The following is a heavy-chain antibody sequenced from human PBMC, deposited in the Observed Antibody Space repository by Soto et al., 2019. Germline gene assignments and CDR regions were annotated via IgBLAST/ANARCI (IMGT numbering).Heavy chain of an antibody. J-gene: IGHJ6*02. CDR1: GFTFSSYG. CDR3: AREAGCSSTSCYRHYYYYYGMDV. D-gene: IGHD2-2*01. Sequence: SLRLSCAASGFTFSSYGMHWVRQAPGKGLEWVAVIWYDGSNKYYADSVKGRFTISRDNSKNTLYLQMNSLRAEDTAVYYCAREAGCSSTSCYRHYYYYYGMDVWGQGTTVTVSS. V-gene: IGHV3-33*01. CDR2: IWYDGSNK.